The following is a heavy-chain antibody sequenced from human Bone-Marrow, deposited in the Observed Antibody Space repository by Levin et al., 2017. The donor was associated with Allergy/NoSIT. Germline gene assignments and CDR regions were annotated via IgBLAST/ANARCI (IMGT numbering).Heavy chain of an antibody. V-gene: IGHV3-74*01. Sequence: GGSLRLSCAASGFAFSNYWMHWVRQAPGKGLVWVSRINRGGTSTTYADSVKGRFTISRDNAKNTLYLQMNSLRAEDTAVYYCARDPYAYNFGSGSYLDYWGQGTLVSVSS. D-gene: IGHD3-10*01. CDR2: INRGGTST. CDR3: ARDPYAYNFGSGSYLDY. J-gene: IGHJ4*02. CDR1: GFAFSNYW.